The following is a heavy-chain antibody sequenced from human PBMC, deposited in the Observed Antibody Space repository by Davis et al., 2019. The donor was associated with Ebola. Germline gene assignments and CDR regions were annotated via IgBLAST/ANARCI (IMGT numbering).Heavy chain of an antibody. CDR1: GFNFPDYY. J-gene: IGHJ4*02. D-gene: IGHD2-8*02. CDR3: ARDLKPASAGGVPSDQFDY. Sequence: PGGSLRLSCEASGFNFPDYYMNWVRQAPGKGLEWVANIKHDESQRYYADSVKGRFYISRDNSKNSLYLQMNSLRAEDTAVYYCARDLKPASAGGVPSDQFDYWGQGTLVTVSS. CDR2: IKHDESQR. V-gene: IGHV3-7*01.